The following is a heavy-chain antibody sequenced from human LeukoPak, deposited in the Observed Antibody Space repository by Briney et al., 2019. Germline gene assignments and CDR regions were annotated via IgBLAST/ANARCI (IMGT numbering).Heavy chain of an antibody. CDR1: GYTFTSYD. Sequence: ASVKVSFKASGYTFTSYDINWVRQATGQGLEWMGWMNPNSGNTGYAQKFQGRVTMTRDTSISTAYMELSRLRSDDTAVYYCARVESGWGMTTNYWGQGTLVTVSS. D-gene: IGHD4-17*01. J-gene: IGHJ4*02. CDR3: ARVESGWGMTTNY. CDR2: MNPNSGNT. V-gene: IGHV1-8*02.